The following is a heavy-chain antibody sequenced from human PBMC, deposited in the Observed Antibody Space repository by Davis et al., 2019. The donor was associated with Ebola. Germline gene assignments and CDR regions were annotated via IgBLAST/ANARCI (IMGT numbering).Heavy chain of an antibody. D-gene: IGHD6-19*01. Sequence: MPSETLSLTCALYGGSFSGYYWSWIRQSPGKGVEWIGESIDSGSTNYNPSLKSRVSISVDTSKNQFSLRLTSVTAADTAVYYCARTTRGSGWFLDYWGQGTLVTVSS. CDR1: GGSFSGYY. V-gene: IGHV4-34*12. CDR2: SIDSGST. CDR3: ARTTRGSGWFLDY. J-gene: IGHJ4*02.